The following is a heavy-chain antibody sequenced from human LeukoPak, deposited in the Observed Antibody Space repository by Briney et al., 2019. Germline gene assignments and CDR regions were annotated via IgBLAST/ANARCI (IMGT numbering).Heavy chain of an antibody. Sequence: SGGSLRLSCAASGFTFSSYSMNWVRQAPGKGLEWVSSISSSSSYIYYADSVKGRFTISRDNSKNTLYLQMNSLRAEDTAVYYCANYPPMRSRIVDPDAFDIWGQGTMVTVSS. D-gene: IGHD3-22*01. V-gene: IGHV3-21*04. CDR2: ISSSSSYI. J-gene: IGHJ3*02. CDR1: GFTFSSYS. CDR3: ANYPPMRSRIVDPDAFDI.